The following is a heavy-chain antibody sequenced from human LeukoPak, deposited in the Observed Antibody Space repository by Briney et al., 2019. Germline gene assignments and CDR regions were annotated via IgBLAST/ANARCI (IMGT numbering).Heavy chain of an antibody. CDR3: VREGAVGGDI. CDR2: INPDSGGT. V-gene: IGHV1-2*02. Sequence: GASVKVSCKASGYIFTGNYIHWVRQAPGQGFEWMGWINPDSGGTHYAQKFQARVTMTRDTSISTAYMQLSRLTSDDTAVYYCVREGAVGGDIWGQGTLVTVSS. D-gene: IGHD6-19*01. J-gene: IGHJ4*02. CDR1: GYIFTGNY.